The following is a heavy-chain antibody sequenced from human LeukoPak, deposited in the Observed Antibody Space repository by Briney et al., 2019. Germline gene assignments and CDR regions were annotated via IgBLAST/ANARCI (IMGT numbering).Heavy chain of an antibody. Sequence: GGSLRLSCSASGFTFSRYGTHWVRQAPGKGLEWVAVIWHDGSNKYCADSVKGRFTISRDNSKNTLYLQMNSLRAEDTAVYYCARDRGSFVSAFDIWGQGTMVTVSS. CDR2: IWHDGSNK. J-gene: IGHJ3*02. V-gene: IGHV3-33*01. CDR1: GFTFSRYG. CDR3: ARDRGSFVSAFDI. D-gene: IGHD1-26*01.